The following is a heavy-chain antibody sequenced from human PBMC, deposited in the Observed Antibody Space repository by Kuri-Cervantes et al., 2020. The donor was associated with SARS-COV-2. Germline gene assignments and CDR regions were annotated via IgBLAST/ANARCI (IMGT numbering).Heavy chain of an antibody. Sequence: GGSLRLSCAASGFTFSSYGMHWVRQAPGKGLEWVAVIAYDGSNKYYGNSAKGRFTISRDNSKNTLYLQMNSLRAEDTAVYYCATDRVRVVTHNFDYWGQGTLVTVSS. CDR3: ATDRVRVVTHNFDY. V-gene: IGHV3-30*03. J-gene: IGHJ4*02. CDR2: IAYDGSNK. D-gene: IGHD3-22*01. CDR1: GFTFSSYG.